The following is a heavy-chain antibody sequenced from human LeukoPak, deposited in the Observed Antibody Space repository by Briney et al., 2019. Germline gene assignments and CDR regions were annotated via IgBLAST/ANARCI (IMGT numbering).Heavy chain of an antibody. D-gene: IGHD2-2*01. J-gene: IGHJ4*02. CDR3: ARSPFEGYCSSTSCPYFDY. V-gene: IGHV5-51*01. CDR1: GYSFTSYW. Sequence: GESLKISCNGSGYSFTSYWIGWVRQMPGKGLEWIGIIYPGDSDTRYSPSFQGQVTISADKSISTAYLQWSSLKASDTAMYYCARSPFEGYCSSTSCPYFDYWGQGTLVTVSS. CDR2: IYPGDSDT.